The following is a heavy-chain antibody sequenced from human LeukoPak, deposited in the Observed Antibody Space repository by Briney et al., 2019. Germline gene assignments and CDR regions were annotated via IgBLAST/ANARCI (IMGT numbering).Heavy chain of an antibody. CDR1: GFTFSSYA. CDR3: AKGPKSLWFGELLPYYYGMDV. D-gene: IGHD3-10*01. CDR2: ISGSGGST. J-gene: IGHJ6*02. Sequence: GGSLRLSCAASGFTFSSYAMSWVRQAPGKGLEWVSAISGSGGSTYYADSVKGRFTISRDNSKNTLYLKMNSLRAEDTAVYYCAKGPKSLWFGELLPYYYGMDVWGQGTTVTVSS. V-gene: IGHV3-23*01.